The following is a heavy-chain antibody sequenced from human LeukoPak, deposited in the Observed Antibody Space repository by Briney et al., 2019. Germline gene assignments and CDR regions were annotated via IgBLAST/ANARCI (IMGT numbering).Heavy chain of an antibody. D-gene: IGHD5-18*01. Sequence: ETLSLTCTVSGGSISSSSYYWDWIRQPPGQGLEWIGSIFYSGTTYYNPSLKSRVTVSVDTSKNQFSLKLTSVTAADTAVYYCARRAGGYSYGYLAYWGQGTLVTVSS. J-gene: IGHJ4*02. CDR2: IFYSGTT. V-gene: IGHV4-39*01. CDR3: ARRAGGYSYGYLAY. CDR1: GGSISSSSYY.